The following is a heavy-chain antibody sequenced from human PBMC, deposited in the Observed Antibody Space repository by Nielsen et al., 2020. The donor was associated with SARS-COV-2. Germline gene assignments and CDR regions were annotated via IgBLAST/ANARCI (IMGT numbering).Heavy chain of an antibody. D-gene: IGHD3-10*01. CDR3: ARDWSSGSGSSYYYYGMDV. J-gene: IGHJ6*02. CDR1: GFIFSNYW. Sequence: GGSLRLSCEGSGFIFSNYWMAWVRQAPGKGLEWLANINEAGSETYYVDSVRGRLTISRDNAKNSVNLQMNSLRAEDTAVYYCARDWSSGSGSSYYYYGMDVWGQGTTVTVSS. CDR2: INEAGSET. V-gene: IGHV3-7*01.